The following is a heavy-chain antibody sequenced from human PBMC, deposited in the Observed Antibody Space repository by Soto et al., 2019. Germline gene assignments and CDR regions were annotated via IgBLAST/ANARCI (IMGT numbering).Heavy chain of an antibody. J-gene: IGHJ4*02. Sequence: ASETLSLTCTVSGGSISSYYWSWIRQPPGKGLEWIGYIYHSGSTYYNPSLKSRVTISVDRSKNQFSLKLSSVTAADTAVYYCARGPPHVWGQGTLVTVSS. CDR2: IYHSGST. CDR3: ARGPPHV. D-gene: IGHD3-16*01. CDR1: GGSISSYY. V-gene: IGHV4-59*12.